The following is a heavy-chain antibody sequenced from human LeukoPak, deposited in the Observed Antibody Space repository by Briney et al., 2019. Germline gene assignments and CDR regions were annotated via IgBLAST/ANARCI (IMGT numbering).Heavy chain of an antibody. CDR3: AKLSSGWYDYYFDY. CDR2: SSSTI. CDR1: GFTFSSYS. J-gene: IGHJ4*02. D-gene: IGHD6-19*01. Sequence: GGSLRLSCAASGFTFSSYSMSSSSTIYYADSVKGRFTISRDNAKNSLYLQMNSLRAEDTAVYYCAKLSSGWYDYYFDYWGQGTLVTVSS. V-gene: IGHV3-48*01.